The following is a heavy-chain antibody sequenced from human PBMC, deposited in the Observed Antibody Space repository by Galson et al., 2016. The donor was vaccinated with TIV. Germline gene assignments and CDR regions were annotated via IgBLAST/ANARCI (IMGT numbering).Heavy chain of an antibody. CDR1: GFPFAYYW. J-gene: IGHJ6*02. Sequence: LRLSCAASGFPFAYYWMTWVRQAPGKGLEWVANINQDGSEQFYVDSVKGRFTISRDNAKNSLYLQMSSLRAEDLALYYCARDAYYYIQYYYQRMDVWGQGTTVTVSS. CDR3: ARDAYYYIQYYYQRMDV. CDR2: INQDGSEQ. V-gene: IGHV3-7*01. D-gene: IGHD3-22*01.